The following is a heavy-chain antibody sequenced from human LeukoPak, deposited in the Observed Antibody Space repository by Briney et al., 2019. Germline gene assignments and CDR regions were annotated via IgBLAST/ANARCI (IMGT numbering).Heavy chain of an antibody. J-gene: IGHJ2*01. Sequence: SETLSLTCTVSGGSISSYYWSWIRQPPGKGLEWIGYIYYSGSTNYNPSLKSRVTISVDTSKNQFSLKLSSVTAADTAVYYCARLCFTGGNIVLMVYAAPWYFDLWGRGTLVTVSS. V-gene: IGHV4-59*01. CDR2: IYYSGST. CDR3: ARLCFTGGNIVLMVYAAPWYFDL. D-gene: IGHD2-8*01. CDR1: GGSISSYY.